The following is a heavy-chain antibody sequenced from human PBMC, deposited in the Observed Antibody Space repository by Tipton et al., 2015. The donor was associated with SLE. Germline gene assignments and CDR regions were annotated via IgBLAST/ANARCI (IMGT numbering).Heavy chain of an antibody. Sequence: SLRLSCAASGFTFSYYGMHWVRQAPGKGLEWVSVIYSDGSSYSIDSVKGRYTISRDTSKNTLYLQMNSLRAEDTAVYYCAKARGSYSYDLGVWGQGTTVTVSS. V-gene: IGHV3-23*03. J-gene: IGHJ6*02. CDR3: AKARGSYSYDLGV. D-gene: IGHD3-16*01. CDR1: GFTFSYYG. CDR2: IYSDGSS.